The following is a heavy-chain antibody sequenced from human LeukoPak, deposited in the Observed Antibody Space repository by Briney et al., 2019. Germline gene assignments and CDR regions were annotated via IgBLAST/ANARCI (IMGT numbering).Heavy chain of an antibody. CDR1: GFTFSSYS. Sequence: PGGSLRLSCAASGFTFSSYSMNWVRQAPGKGVVWVSSISSSSSYIYYADSVKGRFTISRDNAKNSLYLQMNSLRAEDTAVYYCARTRGSSWDLYFDYWGQGTLVTVSS. V-gene: IGHV3-21*01. CDR2: ISSSSSYI. CDR3: ARTRGSSWDLYFDY. J-gene: IGHJ4*02. D-gene: IGHD6-13*01.